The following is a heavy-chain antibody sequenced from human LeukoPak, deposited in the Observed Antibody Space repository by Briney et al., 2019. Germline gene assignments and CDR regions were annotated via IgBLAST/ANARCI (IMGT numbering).Heavy chain of an antibody. V-gene: IGHV4-39*01. CDR2: IYYSGST. Sequence: SETLSLTCTVSGGSISSSSYYWGWIRQPPGKGLEWIGSIYYSGSTYYNPSLKSRVTISVDTSKNQFSLKLSSVTAADTAVYYCARLGMYSSSSGGFDPWGQGTLVTVSS. J-gene: IGHJ5*02. CDR3: ARLGMYSSSSGGFDP. D-gene: IGHD6-6*01. CDR1: GGSISSSSYY.